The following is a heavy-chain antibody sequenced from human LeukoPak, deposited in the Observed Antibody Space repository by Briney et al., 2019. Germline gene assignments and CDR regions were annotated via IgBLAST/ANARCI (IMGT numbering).Heavy chain of an antibody. CDR3: AREQGGIAAAPPFDY. D-gene: IGHD6-13*01. J-gene: IGHJ4*02. V-gene: IGHV3-48*03. Sequence: GGPLRLSCAASGFTFSSYEMNWVRQAPGKGLEWVSYISSSGSTIYYADSVKGRFTISRDNAKNSLYLQMNSLRAEDTAVYYCAREQGGIAAAPPFDYWGQGTLVTVSS. CDR2: ISSSGSTI. CDR1: GFTFSSYE.